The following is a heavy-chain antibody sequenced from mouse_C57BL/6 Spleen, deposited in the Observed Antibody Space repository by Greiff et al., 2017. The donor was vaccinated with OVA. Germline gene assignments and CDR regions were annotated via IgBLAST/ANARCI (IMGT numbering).Heavy chain of an antibody. V-gene: IGHV1-54*01. Sequence: VQLQQSGAELVRPGTSVKVSCKASGYAFTNYLIEWVKQRPGQGLEWIGVINPGSGGTNYNEKFKGKATLTADKSSSTAYMQLSSLTSEGSVVYFCARDTTGYFGVWGTGATGTVSS. CDR3: ARDTTGYFGV. J-gene: IGHJ1*03. CDR1: GYAFTNYL. D-gene: IGHD1-1*01. CDR2: INPGSGGT.